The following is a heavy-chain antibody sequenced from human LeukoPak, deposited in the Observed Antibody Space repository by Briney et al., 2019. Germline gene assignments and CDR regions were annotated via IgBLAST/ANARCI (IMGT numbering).Heavy chain of an antibody. J-gene: IGHJ4*02. V-gene: IGHV3-11*01. CDR2: ISSSATTI. D-gene: IGHD7-27*01. Sequence: KPGGSLRLSCATSGFPFSDFYMSWIRQAPGKGLEWVSYISSSATTIYYADSVRGRFTVSRDNAKNSLHLQMNNLRAEDTAVYYCTRDRWGKYYFDYWGQGTLVTVSS. CDR3: TRDRWGKYYFDY. CDR1: GFPFSDFY.